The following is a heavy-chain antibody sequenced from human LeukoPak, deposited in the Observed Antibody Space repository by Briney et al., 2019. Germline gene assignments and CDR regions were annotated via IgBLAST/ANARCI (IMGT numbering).Heavy chain of an antibody. CDR1: GFTFSSHA. Sequence: PGGSLRLSRSASGFTFSSHAMHWVRQAPGKGLEYVSAISSNGGSTYYADSVKGRFTISRDNSKNTLYLQMSSLRAEDTAVYYCVVDYDSSGPINWFDPWGQGTLVTVSS. CDR2: ISSNGGST. J-gene: IGHJ5*02. D-gene: IGHD3-22*01. V-gene: IGHV3-64D*06. CDR3: VVDYDSSGPINWFDP.